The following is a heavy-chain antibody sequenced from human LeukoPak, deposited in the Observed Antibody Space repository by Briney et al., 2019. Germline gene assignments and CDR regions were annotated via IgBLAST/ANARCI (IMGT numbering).Heavy chain of an antibody. CDR2: ISGSGGST. D-gene: IGHD3-22*01. Sequence: GGSLRLSCTASGLTLSNYWMIWVRQAPGKGLEWVSAISGSGGSTYYAVSVKGRFTISRDNSKNTLYLQMNSLRAEDTAVYYCAKFLGDSSGYYYLEDWGQGTLVTVSS. V-gene: IGHV3-23*01. CDR1: GLTLSNYW. J-gene: IGHJ4*02. CDR3: AKFLGDSSGYYYLED.